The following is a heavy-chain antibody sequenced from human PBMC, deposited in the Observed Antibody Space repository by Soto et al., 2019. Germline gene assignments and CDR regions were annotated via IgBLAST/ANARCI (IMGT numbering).Heavy chain of an antibody. CDR2: ISYDGSNK. V-gene: IGHV3-30-3*01. J-gene: IGHJ5*02. CDR3: ARVPSKYSSSNNWFDP. Sequence: GGSLRLSCAASGFTFSSYAMHWVRQAPGKGLEWVAVISYDGSNKYYADSVKGRFTISRDNSKNTLYLQMNSLRAEDTAVYYCARVPSKYSSSNNWFDPWGQGTLVTVSS. D-gene: IGHD6-13*01. CDR1: GFTFSSYA.